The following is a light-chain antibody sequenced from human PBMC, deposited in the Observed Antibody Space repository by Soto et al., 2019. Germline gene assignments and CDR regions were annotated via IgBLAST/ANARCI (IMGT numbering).Light chain of an antibody. V-gene: IGKV1-5*03. J-gene: IGKJ1*01. CDR1: QSISIW. CDR3: QQYSTYTPRT. Sequence: QMSQSPSTPAASVGDSVTITCLSSQSISIWLAWYQQKPGKAPKILIYKASSLESGVPSRFGGSGSGTEFTLTISSLQPDDFATYYCQQYSTYTPRTFGQGTKV. CDR2: KAS.